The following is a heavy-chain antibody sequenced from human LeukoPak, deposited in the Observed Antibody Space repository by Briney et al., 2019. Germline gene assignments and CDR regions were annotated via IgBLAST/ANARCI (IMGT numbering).Heavy chain of an antibody. CDR1: GFTFSSYA. D-gene: IGHD4-17*01. Sequence: GRSLRLSCAASGFTFSSYAMHWVRQAPGKGLEWVVVISYDGSNKYYADSVKGRFTISRDNSKNTLYLQMNSLRAEDTAVYYCARSGDYDGTNWFDPWGQGTLVTVSS. CDR3: ARSGDYDGTNWFDP. V-gene: IGHV3-30-3*01. CDR2: ISYDGSNK. J-gene: IGHJ5*02.